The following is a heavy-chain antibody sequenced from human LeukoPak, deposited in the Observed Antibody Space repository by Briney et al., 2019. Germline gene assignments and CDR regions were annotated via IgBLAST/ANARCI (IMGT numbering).Heavy chain of an antibody. Sequence: SETLSLTCTVSGGSISSHYWSWIRQPPGKGLEWIGSIYYSGSTYYNPSLKSRVTISVDTSKNQFSLKLSSVTAADTAVYYCARGRWLQFKNYFDYWGQGTLVTVSS. CDR3: ARGRWLQFKNYFDY. CDR1: GGSISSHY. D-gene: IGHD5-24*01. J-gene: IGHJ4*02. V-gene: IGHV4-59*11. CDR2: IYYSGST.